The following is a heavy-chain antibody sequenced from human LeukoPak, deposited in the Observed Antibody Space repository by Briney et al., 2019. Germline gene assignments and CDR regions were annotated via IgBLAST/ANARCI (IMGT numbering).Heavy chain of an antibody. D-gene: IGHD2-2*01. CDR2: ISNDERNK. Sequence: GGSLRLSCAASGFTFTNFAMHWVRQAPGKGLEWVAVISNDERNKYYADSVKGRFTISRDNAKESVSLQMNSLRAEDTAIYYCSAILYHWGQGTLVTVSS. CDR3: SAILYH. J-gene: IGHJ4*02. V-gene: IGHV3-30*04. CDR1: GFTFTNFA.